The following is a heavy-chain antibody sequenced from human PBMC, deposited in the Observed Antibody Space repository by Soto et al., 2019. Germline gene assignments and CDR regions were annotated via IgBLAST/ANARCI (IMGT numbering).Heavy chain of an antibody. CDR2: IYYSGST. V-gene: IGHV4-59*01. CDR3: ARLTTYYYDSSGYYIDC. Sequence: SETLSLTCIVAGGSISSDYWSWIRQPPGKGLEWIGYIYYSGSTNYNPSLKSRVTISVDTSKNQFSLKLSSVTAADTAVYYCARLTTYYYDSSGYYIDCWGLGTLVTVSS. D-gene: IGHD3-22*01. CDR1: GGSISSDY. J-gene: IGHJ4*02.